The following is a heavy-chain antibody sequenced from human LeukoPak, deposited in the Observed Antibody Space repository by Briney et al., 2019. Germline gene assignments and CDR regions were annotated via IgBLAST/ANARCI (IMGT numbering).Heavy chain of an antibody. Sequence: ASVKVSCKASGHIFTSYYMYWVRQAPGQGLEWMGIINPSGGSIRYAQKFQGRVTMTEDTSTDTAYMELSSLRSEDTAVYYCATGAIWFGEFIHDYWGQGTLVTVSS. CDR1: GHIFTSYY. V-gene: IGHV1-46*01. CDR2: INPSGGSI. CDR3: ATGAIWFGEFIHDY. J-gene: IGHJ4*02. D-gene: IGHD3-10*01.